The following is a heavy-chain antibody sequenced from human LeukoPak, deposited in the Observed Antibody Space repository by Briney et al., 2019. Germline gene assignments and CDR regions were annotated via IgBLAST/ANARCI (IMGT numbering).Heavy chain of an antibody. J-gene: IGHJ4*02. Sequence: GGSLRLSCAASGFTLSSYGMHWVRQAPGKGLEWVALISYDGSNKYYADPVKGRFTISRDNSKNTLYLQMNSLRAEDTAVYYCAKDRPIDYWGQGTLVTVSS. CDR1: GFTLSSYG. CDR2: ISYDGSNK. V-gene: IGHV3-30*18. CDR3: AKDRPIDY.